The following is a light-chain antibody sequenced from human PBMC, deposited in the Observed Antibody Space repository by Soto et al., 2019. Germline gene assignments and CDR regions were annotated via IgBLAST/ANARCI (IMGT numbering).Light chain of an antibody. CDR1: SSDIGGYKY. CDR3: TSYSRYSVLV. CDR2: EVS. Sequence: SVLTHPASLSGSPGQSIPISCTGTSSDIGGYKYVSWYQQHPGKAPKLIIFEVSNRPSGVSDRFSGSNSGNTASLTISGLQAEDEADYYCTSYSRYSVLVFGGGTKVTVL. V-gene: IGLV2-14*01. J-gene: IGLJ3*02.